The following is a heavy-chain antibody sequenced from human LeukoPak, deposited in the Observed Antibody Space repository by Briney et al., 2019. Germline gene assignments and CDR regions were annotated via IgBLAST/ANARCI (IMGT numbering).Heavy chain of an antibody. CDR2: VYYSGST. V-gene: IGHV4-59*02. D-gene: IGHD2-15*01. CDR3: ARIHRYCSGGACYVLDN. Sequence: SETLSLTCVVSGGSVSGYYWGWIRQPPGRGLEWIGYVYYSGSTNYNPSFKGRITISVDTSRNQFSLQLSSVTAADTAVYYCARIHRYCSGGACYVLDNWGQGTLVAVSS. CDR1: GGSVSGYY. J-gene: IGHJ4*02.